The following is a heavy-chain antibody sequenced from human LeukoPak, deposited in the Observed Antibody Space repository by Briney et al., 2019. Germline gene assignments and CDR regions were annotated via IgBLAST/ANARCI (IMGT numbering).Heavy chain of an antibody. CDR3: ARSITIFGVVEYYFDY. Sequence: PSETLTLTCAVYGGSFSGYYWSWIRQPPGKGLEWIGYIYYSGSTNYNPSLKSRVTISVDTSKNQFSLKLSSVTAADTAVYYCARSITIFGVVEYYFDYWGQGTLVTVSS. CDR2: IYYSGST. J-gene: IGHJ4*02. D-gene: IGHD3-3*01. CDR1: GGSFSGYY. V-gene: IGHV4-59*08.